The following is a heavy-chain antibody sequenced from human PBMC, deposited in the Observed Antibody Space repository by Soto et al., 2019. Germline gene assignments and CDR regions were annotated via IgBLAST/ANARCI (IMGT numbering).Heavy chain of an antibody. CDR2: SYSSGST. CDR3: TRGSHFYYFDY. Sequence: SETLSLTCTVSGGSISSYYWSWIRQPPGKGLEWLGYSYSSGSTNYNPSLKSRVSISLDTSKNQFSLKLTSVTAADTAVYYCTRGSHFYYFDYWGHGTLVTISS. J-gene: IGHJ4*01. V-gene: IGHV4-59*01. CDR1: GGSISSYY. D-gene: IGHD3-10*01.